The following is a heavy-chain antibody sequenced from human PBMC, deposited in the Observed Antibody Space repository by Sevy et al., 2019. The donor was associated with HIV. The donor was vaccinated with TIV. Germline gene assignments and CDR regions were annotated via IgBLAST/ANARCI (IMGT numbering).Heavy chain of an antibody. D-gene: IGHD3-22*01. CDR3: ARGSGYYDSSDAFDI. J-gene: IGHJ3*02. Sequence: SETLSLTCTVSGGSISSSSYYWGWIRQPPGKGLEWIGSIYYSGSTYYNPSLKSRVTISVDTSKNQLSLKLSPVTAADTAVYYCARGSGYYDSSDAFDIWGQGTMVTVSS. CDR2: IYYSGST. V-gene: IGHV4-39*01. CDR1: GGSISSSSYY.